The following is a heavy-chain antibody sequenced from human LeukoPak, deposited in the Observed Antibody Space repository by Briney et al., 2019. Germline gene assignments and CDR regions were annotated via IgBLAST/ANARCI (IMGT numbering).Heavy chain of an antibody. CDR1: GFTFSSYG. CDR3: AKDYSKTSYYGSGTYYRPKWFDP. D-gene: IGHD3-10*01. Sequence: GGSLRLSCAASGFTFSSYGMHWVRQAPGKGLEWVAFIRYDGSNKYYAHSLKGRFTISRDNSKNTLYLQMNSLRAEDTAVYYCAKDYSKTSYYGSGTYYRPKWFDPWGQGTLVTVSS. CDR2: IRYDGSNK. J-gene: IGHJ5*02. V-gene: IGHV3-30*02.